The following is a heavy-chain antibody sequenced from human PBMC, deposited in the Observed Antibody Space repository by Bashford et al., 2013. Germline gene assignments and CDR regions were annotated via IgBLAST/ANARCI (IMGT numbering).Heavy chain of an antibody. J-gene: IGHJ4*02. V-gene: IGHV1-69*10. Sequence: VASVKVSCKASGGTFSSYAISWVRQAPRTRALSGWEGVIPILGIANYAQKFQGRVTITADKSTSTAYMELSSLRSEDTAVYYCARSWELHPYELWGQGTLVTVSS. D-gene: IGHD1-26*01. CDR3: ARSWELHPYEL. CDR2: VIPILGIA. CDR1: GGTFSSYA.